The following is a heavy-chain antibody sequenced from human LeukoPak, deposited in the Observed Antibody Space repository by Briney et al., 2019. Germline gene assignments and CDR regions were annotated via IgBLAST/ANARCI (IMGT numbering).Heavy chain of an antibody. J-gene: IGHJ3*02. D-gene: IGHD3-10*01. CDR1: GYTFTSYD. CDR2: TNPNSGNT. Sequence: ASVKVSCKASGYTFTSYDINWMRQATGQGLEWMGWTNPNSGNTGYAQKFQGRVTITRNTSISTAYMELSSLRSEDTAVYYCARGSGAFAFDIWGQGTMVTVSS. V-gene: IGHV1-8*03. CDR3: ARGSGAFAFDI.